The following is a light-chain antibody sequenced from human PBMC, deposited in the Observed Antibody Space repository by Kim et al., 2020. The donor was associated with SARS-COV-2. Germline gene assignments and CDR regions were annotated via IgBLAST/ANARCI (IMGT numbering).Light chain of an antibody. Sequence: AIQMTQSPPSLSASVGDRVTITCRASQGIRNDLGWYQQKPGKAPKLLIYAASSLQSGVPSRFSGGGSGTDFILTISSLQPEDFATYYCLQDHSYPYTFGQGTKLEI. CDR2: AAS. CDR1: QGIRND. J-gene: IGKJ2*01. V-gene: IGKV1-6*01. CDR3: LQDHSYPYT.